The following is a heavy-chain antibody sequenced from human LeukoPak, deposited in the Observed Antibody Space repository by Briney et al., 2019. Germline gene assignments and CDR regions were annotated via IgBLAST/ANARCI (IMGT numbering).Heavy chain of an antibody. CDR3: ARGGVYFDY. Sequence: SQTLSLTRAVSGGSISSGGYSWSWIRQPPGKGLEWIGYIYHSGSTYYNPSLKSRVTISVDRSKNQFSLKLSSVTAADTAVYYCARGGVYFDYWGQGTLVTVSS. CDR1: GGSISSGGYS. CDR2: IYHSGST. D-gene: IGHD2-8*01. V-gene: IGHV4-30-2*01. J-gene: IGHJ4*02.